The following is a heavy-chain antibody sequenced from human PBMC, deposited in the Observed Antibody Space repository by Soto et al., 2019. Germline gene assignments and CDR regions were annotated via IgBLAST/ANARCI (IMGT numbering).Heavy chain of an antibody. CDR3: ARGFRSVTRPLYYYDGMDV. Sequence: SETLSLTCAVYGGSFSGYYWSWIRQPPGKGLEWMGEINHSGSTNYNPSLKSRVTISVDTSKNQFSLTLSSVTAADTAVYYCARGFRSVTRPLYYYDGMDVWGQGTTVTVSS. CDR1: GGSFSGYY. CDR2: INHSGST. D-gene: IGHD4-4*01. J-gene: IGHJ6*02. V-gene: IGHV4-34*01.